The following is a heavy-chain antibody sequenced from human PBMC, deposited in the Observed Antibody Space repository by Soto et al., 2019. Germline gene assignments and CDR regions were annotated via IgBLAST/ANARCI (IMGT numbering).Heavy chain of an antibody. J-gene: IGHJ4*02. CDR3: ARMDYHLLFWEGGGSSNPLDY. CDR2: ISGSGSTI. CDR1: GFTFSDYY. Sequence: GGSLRLSCAASGFTFSDYYMSWIRQSPGKGLEWVSYISGSGSTIYYPDSVTGRFTISRDNAKNSLYLQMNSLRADDTALYYCARMDYHLLFWEGGGSSNPLDYWGRGTLVTVSS. D-gene: IGHD2-15*01. V-gene: IGHV3-11*01.